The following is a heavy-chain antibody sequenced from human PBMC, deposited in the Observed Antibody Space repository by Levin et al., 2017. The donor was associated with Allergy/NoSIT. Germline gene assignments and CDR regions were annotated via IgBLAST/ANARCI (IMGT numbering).Heavy chain of an antibody. D-gene: IGHD6-6*01. J-gene: IGHJ4*02. Sequence: GGSLRLSCAASGFTVSSNYMSWVRQAPGKGLEWVSVIYSGGSTYYADSVKGRFTISRDNSKNTLYLQMNSLRAEDTAVYYCARIQGYSSSSPFDYWGQGTLVTVSS. CDR1: GFTVSSNY. V-gene: IGHV3-66*01. CDR2: IYSGGST. CDR3: ARIQGYSSSSPFDY.